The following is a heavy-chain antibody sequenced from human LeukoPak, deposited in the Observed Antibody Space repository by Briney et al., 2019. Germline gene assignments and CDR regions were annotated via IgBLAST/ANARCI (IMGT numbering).Heavy chain of an antibody. CDR3: ARTDGRYCSSTSCSGAPYFDY. CDR2: ISDYNGNT. J-gene: IGHJ4*02. D-gene: IGHD2-2*01. V-gene: IGHV1-18*01. CDR1: GYTFNSYG. Sequence: ASVKVSCKASGYTFNSYGISWVRQAPGQGLEWMGWISDYNGNTNYAQNLQGRVTMTTDTSTSTAYMELRSLRSDDTAVYYCARTDGRYCSSTSCSGAPYFDYWGQGTLVTVSS.